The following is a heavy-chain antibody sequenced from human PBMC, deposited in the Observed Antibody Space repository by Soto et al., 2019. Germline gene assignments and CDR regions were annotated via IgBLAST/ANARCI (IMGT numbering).Heavy chain of an antibody. V-gene: IGHV3-23*01. D-gene: IGHD1-20*01. CDR1: GFSFSDYV. CDR2: ISGSGGNT. Sequence: GGSLRLSCAASGFSFSDYVITWVRQAPGKGLEWVSGISGSGGNTYYADSVKGRFTISRDNAKNTLYLQMNSLRAGDTAVYYCAKVPYNRWTYFYFDSWGQGTLVTVSS. J-gene: IGHJ4*02. CDR3: AKVPYNRWTYFYFDS.